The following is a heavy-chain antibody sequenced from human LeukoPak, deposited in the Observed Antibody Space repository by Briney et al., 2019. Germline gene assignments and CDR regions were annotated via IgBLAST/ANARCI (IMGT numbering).Heavy chain of an antibody. CDR2: IYASGST. D-gene: IGHD6-13*01. J-gene: IGHJ5*02. V-gene: IGHV3-53*01. CDR3: AMYSSSWGNWFDP. Sequence: GGSLRLSCAASGLTVSSTSMTWVRQAPGKGLEWVSLIYASGSTYYADSVKGRFTISRDNSKNTLYLQMNSLRAEDTAVYYCAMYSSSWGNWFDPWGQGTLVTVSS. CDR1: GLTVSSTS.